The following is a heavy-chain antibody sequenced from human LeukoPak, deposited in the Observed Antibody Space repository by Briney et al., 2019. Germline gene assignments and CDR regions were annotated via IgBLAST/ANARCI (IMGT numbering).Heavy chain of an antibody. CDR1: GFTFSSSH. CDR2: ISSDSNTI. CDR3: VRAMDV. J-gene: IGHJ6*02. Sequence: GGSLRLSCAVSGFTFSSSHMNWVRQAPGKGLEWVSYISSDSNTIYYEDSVKGRFTISRDNAKNSLYLQMNSLRVEDTAVYYCVRAMDVWGQGTTVTVSS. V-gene: IGHV3-48*04.